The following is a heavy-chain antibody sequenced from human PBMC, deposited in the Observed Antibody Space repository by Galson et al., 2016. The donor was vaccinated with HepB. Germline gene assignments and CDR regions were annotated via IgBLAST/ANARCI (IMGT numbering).Heavy chain of an antibody. D-gene: IGHD4-17*01. CDR3: ATYNVPLGDYHAFDF. CDR2: ISTYNGNT. V-gene: IGHV1-18*01. J-gene: IGHJ4*02. Sequence: SVKVSCKASGYPFPNYGISWVRQAPGQGLEWLGWISTYNGNTHYAQKVHDRLTLTTDTSTGTGYMELTSLTSDDPAVYFCATYNVPLGDYHAFDFWGQGTLVTVSS. CDR1: GYPFPNYG.